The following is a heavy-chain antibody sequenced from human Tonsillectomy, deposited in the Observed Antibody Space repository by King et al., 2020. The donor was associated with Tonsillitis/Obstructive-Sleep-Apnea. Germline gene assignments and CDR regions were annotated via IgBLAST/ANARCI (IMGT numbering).Heavy chain of an antibody. J-gene: IGHJ6*03. CDR2: INWNGGST. V-gene: IGHV3-20*04. D-gene: IGHD2-2*01. CDR3: ARVGIVVVPAAPYYYYYMDV. Sequence: VQLVESGGGVVRPGGSLRLSCAASGFTFDDYGMSWVRQAPGKGLEWVSGINWNGGSTGYADSVKGRFTISRDNAKNSLYLQMNSLRAEDTALYYCARVGIVVVPAAPYYYYYMDVWGKGTTVTVSS. CDR1: GFTFDDYG.